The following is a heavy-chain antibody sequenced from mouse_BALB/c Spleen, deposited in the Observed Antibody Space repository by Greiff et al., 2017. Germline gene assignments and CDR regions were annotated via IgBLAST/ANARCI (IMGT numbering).Heavy chain of an antibody. CDR3: ARGPLYYDYDGGVFDY. D-gene: IGHD2-4*01. CDR2: ISSGGST. CDR1: GFTFSSYA. V-gene: IGHV5-6-5*01. Sequence: EVKLVESGGGLVKPGGSLKLSCAASGFTFSSYAMSWVRQTPEKRLEWVASISSGGSTYYPDSVKGRFTISRDNARNILYLQMSSLRSEDTAMYYCARGPLYYDYDGGVFDYWGQGTTLTVSS. J-gene: IGHJ2*01.